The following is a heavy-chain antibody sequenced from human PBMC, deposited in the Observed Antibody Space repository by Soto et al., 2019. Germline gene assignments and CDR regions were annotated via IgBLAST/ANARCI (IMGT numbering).Heavy chain of an antibody. Sequence: PSETLCLTCTVSGGTVSSSSYYWGWVRQPPGKGLEWIGSVYYSGSTYYNPSLESRVTISVDKSKNQFSLKLMSLSAADTAVYYCGRLEGLATIPYYFDYWGQGALVTVSS. CDR3: GRLEGLATIPYYFDY. J-gene: IGHJ4*02. CDR2: VYYSGST. D-gene: IGHD3-9*01. CDR1: GGTVSSSSYY. V-gene: IGHV4-39*01.